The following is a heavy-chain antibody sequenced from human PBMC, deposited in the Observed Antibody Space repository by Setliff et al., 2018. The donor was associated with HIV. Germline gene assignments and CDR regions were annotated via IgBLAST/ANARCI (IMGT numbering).Heavy chain of an antibody. J-gene: IGHJ6*03. CDR1: GFTVSTYY. CDR2: ISWRSTYI. CDR3: SMSHGIGNYYMDG. V-gene: IGHV3-21*01. D-gene: IGHD2-15*01. Sequence: PGGSLRLSCAASGFTVSTYYMSWVRQAPGKGLEWISSISWRSTYIYYSDSVKGRFTISRDDAEKSLFLQLDSLRDEDTAVYYCSMSHGIGNYYMDGWGPGTTVTVSS.